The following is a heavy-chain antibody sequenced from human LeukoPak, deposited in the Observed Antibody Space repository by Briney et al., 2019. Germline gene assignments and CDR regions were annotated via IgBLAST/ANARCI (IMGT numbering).Heavy chain of an antibody. J-gene: IGHJ3*02. V-gene: IGHV3-74*01. CDR3: ARGWNTTPRSGFDI. D-gene: IGHD1/OR15-1a*01. CDR1: GFTFSSYW. CDR2: INNDGSIT. Sequence: GGSLRLSCAASGFTFSSYWMHWVRQAPGKGLVWVSNINNDGSITTYADSVKGRFTISRDNVKNTLFLQMNSLGAEDTALYYCARGWNTTPRSGFDIWGLGTMVTVSS.